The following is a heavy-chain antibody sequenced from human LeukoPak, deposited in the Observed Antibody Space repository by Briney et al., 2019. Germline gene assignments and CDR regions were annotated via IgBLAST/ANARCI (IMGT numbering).Heavy chain of an antibody. CDR2: IIPILGIA. Sequence: SVKVSCKASGGTFSSNAISWVRQAPGQGLEWMGRIIPILGIANYAQKFQGRVTITADKSTSTAYMELSSLRSEDTAVYYCARGVWDIAAAGTPFDYWGQGTLVTVSS. CDR1: GGTFSSNA. V-gene: IGHV1-69*04. J-gene: IGHJ4*02. D-gene: IGHD6-13*01. CDR3: ARGVWDIAAAGTPFDY.